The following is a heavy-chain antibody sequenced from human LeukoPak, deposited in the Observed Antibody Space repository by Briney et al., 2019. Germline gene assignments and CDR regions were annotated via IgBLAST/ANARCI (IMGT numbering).Heavy chain of an antibody. Sequence: SETLSLTCTVSGGSISSYYWSWIRQPPGKGLEWIGEINHSGSTNYNPSLKSRVTISVDTSKNQFSLKLSSVTAADTAVYYCARGSPGWISWFDPWGQGTLVTVSS. CDR1: GGSISSYY. CDR2: INHSGST. D-gene: IGHD2-2*03. V-gene: IGHV4-34*01. CDR3: ARGSPGWISWFDP. J-gene: IGHJ5*02.